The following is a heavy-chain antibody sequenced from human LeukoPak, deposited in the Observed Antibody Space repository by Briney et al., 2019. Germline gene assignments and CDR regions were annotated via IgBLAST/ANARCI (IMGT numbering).Heavy chain of an antibody. CDR2: IYHSGST. D-gene: IGHD2-15*01. V-gene: IGHV4-30-2*01. J-gene: IGHJ2*01. CDR3: ARQCSGLGYFDL. CDR1: GGSISSGGYY. Sequence: SETLSLTCTVSGGSISSGGYYWSWIRQPPGKGLEWIGYIYHSGSTYYNPSLKSRVTISVDRSKNQFSLKLSSVTAADTAVYYCARQCSGLGYFDLWGRGTLVTVSS.